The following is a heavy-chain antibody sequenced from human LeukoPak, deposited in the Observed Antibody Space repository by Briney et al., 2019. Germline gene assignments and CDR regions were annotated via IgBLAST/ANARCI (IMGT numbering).Heavy chain of an antibody. D-gene: IGHD2-15*01. V-gene: IGHV4-39*01. CDR1: GVSIYSSTYY. J-gene: IGHJ3*01. CDR3: ARQLAAGNDGFDV. Sequence: SETLSLTRSVSGVSIYSSTYYWAWIRQPPGKGLEFIGSIYYNEDTFHNPSLKSRLTISVDTSANLFSLRLTSVTAADTATYYCARQLAAGNDGFDVWGQGTVVTVSS. CDR2: IYYNEDT.